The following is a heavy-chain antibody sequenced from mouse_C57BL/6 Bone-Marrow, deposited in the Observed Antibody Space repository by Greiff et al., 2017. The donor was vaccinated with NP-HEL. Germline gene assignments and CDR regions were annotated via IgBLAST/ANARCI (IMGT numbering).Heavy chain of an antibody. CDR1: GFTFTDYY. CDR2: IRNKANGYTT. V-gene: IGHV7-3*01. Sequence: EVQGVESGGGLVQPGGSLSLSCAASGFTFTDYYMSWVRQPPGKALEWLGFIRNKANGYTTEYSASVKGRFTISRDNSQSILYLQMNALRAEDSATYYCASSLPLYAMDYWGQGTSVTVSS. CDR3: ASSLPLYAMDY. D-gene: IGHD5-5*01. J-gene: IGHJ4*01.